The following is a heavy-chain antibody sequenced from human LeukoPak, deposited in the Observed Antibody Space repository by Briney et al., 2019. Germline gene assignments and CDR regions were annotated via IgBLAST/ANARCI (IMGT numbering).Heavy chain of an antibody. J-gene: IGHJ4*02. CDR3: AAVAGPDY. CDR2: ISGSGGGT. V-gene: IGHV3-23*01. Sequence: GGSLRLSCAASGFTFSSYAMNWVRQAPGKGLEWVSTISGSGGGTYYTDSVKGRFTVSRDNSKNTLYLQMNSLRAEDTAVYYCAAVAGPDYWGQGTLVTVSS. D-gene: IGHD6-19*01. CDR1: GFTFSSYA.